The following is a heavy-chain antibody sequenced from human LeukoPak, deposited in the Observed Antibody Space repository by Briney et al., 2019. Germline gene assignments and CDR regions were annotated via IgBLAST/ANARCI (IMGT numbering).Heavy chain of an antibody. CDR3: ARSIVVVPAATDAFDI. Sequence: ASVKVSCKASGYTFTGYYMHWVRQAPGQGLEWMGWINPNSGGTNYAQKFQGRVTMTRDTSISTAYMELSRLRSDDTAVYYCARSIVVVPAATDAFDIWGQGTMVTVSS. J-gene: IGHJ3*02. V-gene: IGHV1-2*02. CDR2: INPNSGGT. CDR1: GYTFTGYY. D-gene: IGHD2-2*01.